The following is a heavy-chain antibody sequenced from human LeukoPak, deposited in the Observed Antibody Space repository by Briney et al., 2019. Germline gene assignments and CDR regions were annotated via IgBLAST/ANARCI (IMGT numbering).Heavy chain of an antibody. J-gene: IGHJ4*02. CDR3: AKGGEGLRYVDY. CDR1: VFSFSSYG. Sequence: GGALRLCCSAPVFSFSSYGMHWVRQAPGKGQGRVAFIRCDGNNQYYADSVKGRVTGYGDKSRITRYLQMNSLRAEDTAVYYCAKGGEGLRYVDYWGQGTLVTVSS. CDR2: IRCDGNNQ. D-gene: IGHD5-12*01. V-gene: IGHV3-30*02.